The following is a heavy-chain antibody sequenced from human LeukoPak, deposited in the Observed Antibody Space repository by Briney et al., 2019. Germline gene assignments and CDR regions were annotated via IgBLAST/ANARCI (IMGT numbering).Heavy chain of an antibody. CDR2: INPNSGGT. D-gene: IGHD6-19*01. V-gene: IGHV1-2*02. CDR3: ARDHEQWLALFDY. CDR1: GYTFIGYY. J-gene: IGHJ4*02. Sequence: ASVKVSCKASGYTFIGYYIHWVRQAPGQGLEWMGWINPNSGGTNYAQKFQGRVTMTRDTSISTAYMELSRLRSDDTAVYYCARDHEQWLALFDYWGQGTLVTVSS.